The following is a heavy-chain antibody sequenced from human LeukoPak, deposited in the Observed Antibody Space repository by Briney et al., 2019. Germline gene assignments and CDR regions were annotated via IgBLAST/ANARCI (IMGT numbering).Heavy chain of an antibody. CDR3: AREVLLWFGESNWFDP. Sequence: ASVKVSCKASGYTFTSYAMHWVRQAPGQRLEWMGWINAGNGNTKYSQKFQGRVTITRDTSASTAYMELSSLRSEGTAVYYCAREVLLWFGESNWFDPWGQGTLVTVSS. CDR2: INAGNGNT. D-gene: IGHD3-10*01. J-gene: IGHJ5*02. V-gene: IGHV1-3*01. CDR1: GYTFTSYA.